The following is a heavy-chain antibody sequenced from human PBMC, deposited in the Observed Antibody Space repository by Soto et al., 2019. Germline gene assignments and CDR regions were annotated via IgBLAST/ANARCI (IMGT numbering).Heavy chain of an antibody. V-gene: IGHV1-69*12. CDR2: IIPIFRTP. CDR3: ARDKDREELGGNSFYALEV. D-gene: IGHD1-7*01. CDR1: GDTFSSFA. Sequence: QVQLVQSGAEVKKPGSSVKVSCKASGDTFSSFAISWVRQAPGQGLEWMGGIIPIFRTPNYAQRFQGRVTITADEPTTTAYMELSSLRSEDTAVYYCARDKDREELGGNSFYALEVWGQGTTVIVSS. J-gene: IGHJ6*02.